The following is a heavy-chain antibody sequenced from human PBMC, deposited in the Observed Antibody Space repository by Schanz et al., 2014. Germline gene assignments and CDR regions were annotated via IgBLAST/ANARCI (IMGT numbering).Heavy chain of an antibody. J-gene: IGHJ4*02. CDR1: GFSLNTYG. CDR2: ISYDGSNK. CDR3: AREQIMAAAGLVDY. Sequence: QAQLMESGGGVVQPGTSLILSCSVSGFSLNTYGIHWFRQPAGKGLEWVAVISYDGSNKYYADSVKGRFTISRDNSKNTLYLQMSSLRAEDTAVYYCAREQIMAAAGLVDYWGQGTLVTVSS. D-gene: IGHD6-13*01. V-gene: IGHV3-30*19.